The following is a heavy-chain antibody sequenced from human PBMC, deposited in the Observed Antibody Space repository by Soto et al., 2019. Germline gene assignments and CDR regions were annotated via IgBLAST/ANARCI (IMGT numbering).Heavy chain of an antibody. CDR2: IYYSGST. Sequence: SETLSLTCTVSGGSISSYYWSWIRQPPGKGLEWIGYIYYSGSTNYNPSLKSRVTISVDTSKNQFSLKLSSVTAADTAVYYCARAVDTAMTFDYYYYMDVWGKGTTVTVSS. CDR1: GGSISSYY. D-gene: IGHD5-18*01. CDR3: ARAVDTAMTFDYYYYMDV. V-gene: IGHV4-59*01. J-gene: IGHJ6*03.